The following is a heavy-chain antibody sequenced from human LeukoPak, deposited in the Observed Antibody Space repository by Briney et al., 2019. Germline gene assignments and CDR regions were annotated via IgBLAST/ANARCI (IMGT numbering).Heavy chain of an antibody. V-gene: IGHV4-59*01. D-gene: IGHD2-2*01. Sequence: SETLSLTCTVSGGSISSYYWSWIRQPPGKGLEWIGYIYYSGSTNYNPSLKSRVTISVGTSKNQFSLKLSSVTAADTAVYYCAREYIVVVPAARYMDVWGKGTTVTVSS. CDR1: GGSISSYY. J-gene: IGHJ6*03. CDR2: IYYSGST. CDR3: AREYIVVVPAARYMDV.